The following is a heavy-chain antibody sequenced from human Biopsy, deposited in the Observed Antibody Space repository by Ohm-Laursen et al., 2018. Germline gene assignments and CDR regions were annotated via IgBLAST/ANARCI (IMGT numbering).Heavy chain of an antibody. CDR2: IYYSGST. CDR1: GGSISSSTYW. Sequence: GTLSLTCTVSGGSISSSTYWWGWIRQPSEKGLDWIGSIYYSGSTYYNPSLKSRVTISVDTSKNQFSLKLSSVTAADTAVYYCARRIPDYGSGSYFDAFDIWGRGTMVTVSS. CDR3: ARRIPDYGSGSYFDAFDI. J-gene: IGHJ3*02. V-gene: IGHV4-39*01. D-gene: IGHD3-10*01.